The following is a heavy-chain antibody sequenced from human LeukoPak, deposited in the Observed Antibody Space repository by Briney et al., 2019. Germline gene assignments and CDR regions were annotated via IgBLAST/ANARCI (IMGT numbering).Heavy chain of an antibody. CDR1: GFTFDDYL. Sequence: GRSLRLSSAASGFTFDDYLMHWVRQAPGEGLEWVSGISWNSGSIGYADSVKGRFTISRDNAKNSLYLQMNSLRAEDTALYYCAKLVDGYNYLDYWGQGTLVTVSS. CDR3: AKLVDGYNYLDY. D-gene: IGHD5-24*01. CDR2: ISWNSGSI. J-gene: IGHJ4*02. V-gene: IGHV3-9*01.